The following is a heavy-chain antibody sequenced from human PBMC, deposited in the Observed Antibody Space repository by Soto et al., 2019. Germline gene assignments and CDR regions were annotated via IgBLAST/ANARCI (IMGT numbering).Heavy chain of an antibody. CDR2: ISSGSDYI. CDR1: GFTFSSYS. CDR3: ARSPVGDAFNV. V-gene: IGHV3-21*01. J-gene: IGHJ3*01. Sequence: EVQLVESGGGLVKPGGSLRLSCAASGFTFSSYSMNWVRQAPGKGLEWVSSISSGSDYIFYADSVKGRFTISRDNAKNSLLLQVNSLTAEDTAVYYCARSPVGDAFNVWGQGTVVTVSS.